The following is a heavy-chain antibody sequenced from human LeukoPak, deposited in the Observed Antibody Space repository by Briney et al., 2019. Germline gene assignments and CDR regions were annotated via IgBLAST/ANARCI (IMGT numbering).Heavy chain of an antibody. CDR3: ARPRPYDSSGYLVDY. V-gene: IGHV3-11*01. CDR1: GFTFSDYY. Sequence: GGSLRLSCAASGFTFSDYYMSWIRQAPGKGLEWVSYISSSGSTIYYADSVKGRFTISRDNAKNSLYLQMNSLRAEDTAVYYCARPRPYDSSGYLVDYWGQGTLVTVSS. CDR2: ISSSGSTI. J-gene: IGHJ4*02. D-gene: IGHD3-22*01.